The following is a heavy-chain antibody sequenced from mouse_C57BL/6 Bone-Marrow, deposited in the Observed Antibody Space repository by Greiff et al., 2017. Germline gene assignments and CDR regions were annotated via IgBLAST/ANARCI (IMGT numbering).Heavy chain of an antibody. J-gene: IGHJ3*01. Sequence: QVQLQQPGAELVRPGTSATLFCKASGYTFTSYWMHWVKQRPGQGLEWIGVIDPSDSYTNYNQKFKGKATLTVDTSSGTAYMQLSSVVYEDSAVYDCASQDSNSWFAYVGQGTLVTVSA. D-gene: IGHD2-5*01. CDR2: IDPSDSYT. CDR1: GYTFTSYW. CDR3: ASQDSNSWFAY. V-gene: IGHV1-59*01.